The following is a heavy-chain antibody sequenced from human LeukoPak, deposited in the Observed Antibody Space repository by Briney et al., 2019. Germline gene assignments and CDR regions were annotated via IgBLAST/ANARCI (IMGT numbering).Heavy chain of an antibody. D-gene: IGHD2-2*01. CDR2: IIPIFGTA. CDR3: ARGWHICSSTSCYGNYFDY. V-gene: IGHV1-69*05. Sequence: SVKVSCKASGGTFSSYAISWVRQAPGQGLEWMGGIIPIFGTANYAQKFQGRVTITTDESTSTAYMELSSLRSEDTAVYYCARGWHICSSTSCYGNYFDYWGQGTLVTVSS. CDR1: GGTFSSYA. J-gene: IGHJ4*02.